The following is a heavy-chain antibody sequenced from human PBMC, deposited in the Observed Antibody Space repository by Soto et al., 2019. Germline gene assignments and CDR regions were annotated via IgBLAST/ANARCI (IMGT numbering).Heavy chain of an antibody. CDR2: ISSNGGST. J-gene: IGHJ4*02. D-gene: IGHD6-19*01. CDR3: ARQWLDSYCLDY. Sequence: EVQLVESGGGLVQPGGSLRLSCAASGFTFSSYAMHWVRQAPGKGLEYVSAISSNGGSTYYANSVKGRFTISRDNSKNRLYLQMGSLRAEEMAVYYCARQWLDSYCLDYWGQGALVTVSS. V-gene: IGHV3-64*01. CDR1: GFTFSSYA.